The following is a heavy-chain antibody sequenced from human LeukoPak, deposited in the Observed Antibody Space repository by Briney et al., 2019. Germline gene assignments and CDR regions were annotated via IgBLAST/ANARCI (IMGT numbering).Heavy chain of an antibody. J-gene: IGHJ5*02. CDR2: IYHSGST. Sequence: LSLTCTVSGGSISSGGYYWSWIRQPPGKGLEWIGYIYHSGSTYYNPSLKSRVTISVDTSKNQFSLKLSSVTAADTAVYYCARGLGSRFPKTFDPWGQGTLVTVSS. CDR1: GGSISSGGYY. CDR3: ARGLGSRFPKTFDP. V-gene: IGHV4-30-2*01. D-gene: IGHD3-16*01.